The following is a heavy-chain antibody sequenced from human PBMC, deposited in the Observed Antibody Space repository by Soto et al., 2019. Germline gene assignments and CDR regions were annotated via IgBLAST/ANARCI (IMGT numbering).Heavy chain of an antibody. CDR3: ARDFRDYSPRYGMDV. V-gene: IGHV1-18*01. Sequence: QVQLVQSGAEVKKPGASVKVSCKASGYTSTSYGVSWVRQAPGQGLEWMGWISAYNGNTNYAQKLQGRVTMTTDTSTSTAYMELRSLRSDDTAVYYCARDFRDYSPRYGMDVWGQGTTVTVSS. CDR1: GYTSTSYG. CDR2: ISAYNGNT. D-gene: IGHD3-16*01. J-gene: IGHJ6*02.